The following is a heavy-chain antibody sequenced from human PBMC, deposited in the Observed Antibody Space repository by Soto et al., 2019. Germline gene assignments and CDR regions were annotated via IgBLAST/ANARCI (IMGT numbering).Heavy chain of an antibody. V-gene: IGHV3-53*01. D-gene: IGHD2-21*01. J-gene: IGHJ4*01. Sequence: GGSLRLSCGASGLSVSDNYMGWVRQAPGRGLEWVSVMYAGGDTHYEDSVKGRFTISRDKSENTLYLQMNSLRDEDTGVYFCVSRIPSWVFDYWGLGTLVTVSS. CDR3: VSRIPSWVFDY. CDR1: GLSVSDNY. CDR2: MYAGGDT.